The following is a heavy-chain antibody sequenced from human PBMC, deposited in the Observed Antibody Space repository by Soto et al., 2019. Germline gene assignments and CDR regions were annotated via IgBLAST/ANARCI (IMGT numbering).Heavy chain of an antibody. V-gene: IGHV4-30-4*01. J-gene: IGHJ5*02. CDR2: IYYSGST. CDR1: GGSISSGDFY. Sequence: QVQLQESGPGLVKHSQTLSLTCTVSGGSISSGDFYWSWIRQPPGKGLEWIGYIYYSGSTYYNPSLKRRVTISVDTSKNQFSLKLSSVTAADTAVYYCARAPGYSYGEDNWFDPWGQGTLVTVSS. D-gene: IGHD5-18*01. CDR3: ARAPGYSYGEDNWFDP.